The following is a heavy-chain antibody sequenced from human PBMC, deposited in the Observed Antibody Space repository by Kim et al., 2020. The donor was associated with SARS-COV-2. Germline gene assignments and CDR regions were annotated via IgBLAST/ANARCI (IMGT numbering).Heavy chain of an antibody. J-gene: IGHJ6*02. CDR3: ARVDISGYYTYYYGMDV. CDR1: GFTFSSYW. V-gene: IGHV3-74*01. D-gene: IGHD3-3*01. CDR2: INSDGSST. Sequence: GGSLRLSCAASGFTFSSYWMHWVRQAPGKGLVWVSRINSDGSSTSYADSVKGRFTISRDNAKNTLYLQMNSLRAEDTAVYYCARVDISGYYTYYYGMDVWGQGTTVTVSS.